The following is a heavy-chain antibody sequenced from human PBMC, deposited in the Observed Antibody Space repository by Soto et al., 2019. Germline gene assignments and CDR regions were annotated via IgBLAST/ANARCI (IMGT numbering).Heavy chain of an antibody. J-gene: IGHJ2*01. CDR1: GLTLTDYS. CDR3: AKVEVTTFWYFDL. D-gene: IGHD4-17*01. V-gene: IGHV3-30*18. Sequence: QGLLVESGGGVVQPGGSLRLSCVASGLTLTDYSMHWVRQAPGKGLEWVAVVSEDGERIYYADSVEGRFTISRDVSKNTLYLQMNTLTPEDTATYYCAKVEVTTFWYFDLWGRGTLVTVSS. CDR2: VSEDGERI.